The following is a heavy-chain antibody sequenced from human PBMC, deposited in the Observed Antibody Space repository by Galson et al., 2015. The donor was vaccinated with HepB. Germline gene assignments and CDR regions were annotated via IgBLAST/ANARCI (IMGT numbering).Heavy chain of an antibody. CDR2: INPDGSEK. V-gene: IGHV3-7*01. CDR3: ARVQDDYGDYVTDY. CDR1: GFTFSTSW. J-gene: IGHJ4*02. Sequence: SLRLSCAASGFTFSTSWMNWVRQAPGKGLEWVASINPDGSEKYHVDSVKGRFTIARDNAKNSLYLQMNSLRDEDTAVYYCARVQDDYGDYVTDYWGQGTLVTVSS. D-gene: IGHD4-17*01.